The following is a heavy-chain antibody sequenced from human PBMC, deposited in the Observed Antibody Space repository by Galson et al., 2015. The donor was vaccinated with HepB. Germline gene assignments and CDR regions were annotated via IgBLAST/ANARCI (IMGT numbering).Heavy chain of an antibody. J-gene: IGHJ4*02. V-gene: IGHV3-30-3*01. D-gene: IGHD5-18*01. CDR3: ARDEGGYGY. CDR2: ISYDGSNK. CDR1: GFTFSSYA. Sequence: SLRLSCAASGFTFSSYAMHWVRQAPGKGLEWVAVISYDGSNKYYADSVKGRFTISRDNSKNTLYLQMNSLRAEDTAVYYCARDEGGYGYWGQGTLVTVSS.